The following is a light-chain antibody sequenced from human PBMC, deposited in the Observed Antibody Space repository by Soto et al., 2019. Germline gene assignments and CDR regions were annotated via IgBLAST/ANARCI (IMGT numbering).Light chain of an antibody. J-gene: IGKJ4*01. V-gene: IGKV3-20*01. CDR1: QSVSSTY. CDR3: QQYNNWPPLT. Sequence: EIVLTQSPGTLSLSPGERATLSCRASQSVSSTYLIWYQQKPGQAPRLLIYGASSRATGVPDRFSGGGSGTDFTLTISRLEPEDFAVYYCQQYNNWPPLTFGGGTKVEIK. CDR2: GAS.